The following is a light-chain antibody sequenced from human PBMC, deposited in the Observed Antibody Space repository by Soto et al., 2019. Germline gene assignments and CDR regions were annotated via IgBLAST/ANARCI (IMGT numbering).Light chain of an antibody. J-gene: IGLJ1*01. V-gene: IGLV2-14*03. CDR2: DVT. Sequence: QSVLTQPASVSGSPGQSITISCTGTSSDVGSYNYVSWYQQHPGKAHKLIIYDVTDRPSGISNRFSGSKSGNTASLTFSGLQAEDEADYYCSSYTSTSTYVFGTGTKVTVL. CDR1: SSDVGSYNY. CDR3: SSYTSTSTYV.